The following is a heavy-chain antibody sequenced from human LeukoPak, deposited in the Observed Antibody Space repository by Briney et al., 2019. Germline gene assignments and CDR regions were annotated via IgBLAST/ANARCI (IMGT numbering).Heavy chain of an antibody. V-gene: IGHV4-59*01. CDR1: GGSISSCY. CDR3: ARVGYCSGGSCYSGSYYYYGMDV. J-gene: IGHJ6*02. D-gene: IGHD2-15*01. Sequence: PSETLSLTCTVSGGSISSCYWSWIRQPPGKGLEWIGYIYYSGSTNYNPSLKSRVTISVDTSKNQFSLKLSSVTAADTAVYYCARVGYCSGGSCYSGSYYYYGMDVWGQGTTVTVSS. CDR2: IYYSGST.